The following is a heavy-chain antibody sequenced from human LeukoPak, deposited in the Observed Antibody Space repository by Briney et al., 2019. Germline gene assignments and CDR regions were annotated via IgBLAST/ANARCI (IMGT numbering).Heavy chain of an antibody. D-gene: IGHD3-10*01. J-gene: IGHJ4*02. CDR2: IYYSGST. V-gene: IGHV4-59*08. CDR3: ARHGFSRAPFDY. Sequence: PSETLSFTCTVSGGSISSYYWSWIRQPPGKGLEWIGYIYYSGSTNYNPSLKSRVTISVDTSKNQFSLKLSSVTAADTAVYYCARHGFSRAPFDYWGQGTLVTVSS. CDR1: GGSISSYY.